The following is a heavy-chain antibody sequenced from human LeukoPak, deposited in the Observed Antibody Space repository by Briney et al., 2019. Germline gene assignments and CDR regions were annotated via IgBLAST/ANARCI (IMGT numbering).Heavy chain of an antibody. V-gene: IGHV4-34*01. CDR3: ARRGAANWFDP. J-gene: IGHJ5*02. CDR1: GGSFSGYY. CDR2: INHSGST. D-gene: IGHD2-15*01. Sequence: PSETLSLTCAVYGGSFSGYYWSWIRQPPGKGLEWLGEINHSGSTNYNPSLKSRVTISVDTSKNQFSLKLSSVTAADTAVYYCARRGAANWFDPWGQGTLVTVSS.